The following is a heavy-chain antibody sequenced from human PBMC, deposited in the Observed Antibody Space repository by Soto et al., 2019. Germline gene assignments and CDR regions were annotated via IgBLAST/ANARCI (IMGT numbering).Heavy chain of an antibody. J-gene: IGHJ6*02. V-gene: IGHV5-51*01. Sequence: KVSCKASGYTFTSYYMHWVRQAPGQGLEWMGIIYPGDSDTRYSPSFQGQVTISADKSISTAYLQWSSLKASDTAMYYCARHGDNFPYCSGGSCHSRYYYYGMDVWGQGTTVTVSS. CDR1: GYTFTSYY. D-gene: IGHD2-15*01. CDR3: ARHGDNFPYCSGGSCHSRYYYYGMDV. CDR2: IYPGDSDT.